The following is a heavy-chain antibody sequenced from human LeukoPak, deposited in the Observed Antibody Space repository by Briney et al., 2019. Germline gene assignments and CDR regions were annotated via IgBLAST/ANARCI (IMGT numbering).Heavy chain of an antibody. CDR2: ISGSDGST. CDR3: AKSGYSSGWFRAFDI. Sequence: QPGGSLRLSCATSAFRFNYYAISWVRQAPGKGLEWVSGISGSDGSTYYADSVKGRFSISRDNSKKTLFLQMNSLRAEDTDVYYCAKSGYSSGWFRAFDIWGQGTLVTVSS. CDR1: AFRFNYYA. V-gene: IGHV3-23*01. D-gene: IGHD6-19*01. J-gene: IGHJ3*02.